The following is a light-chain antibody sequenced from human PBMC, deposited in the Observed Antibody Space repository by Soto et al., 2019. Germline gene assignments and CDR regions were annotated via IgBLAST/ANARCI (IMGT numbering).Light chain of an antibody. V-gene: IGLV1-40*01. CDR2: GNT. CDR3: HSYDSSLSGSVV. Sequence: QSVLTQPPSVSGAPGQRVTISCTGSNSNIGAGYDVHWYQHLPGTAPKLLIYGNTNRPSGVPDRFSGSKSGTSASLAITGLQAEDEADYYCHSYDSSLSGSVVFGGGTKVTVL. CDR1: NSNIGAGYD. J-gene: IGLJ2*01.